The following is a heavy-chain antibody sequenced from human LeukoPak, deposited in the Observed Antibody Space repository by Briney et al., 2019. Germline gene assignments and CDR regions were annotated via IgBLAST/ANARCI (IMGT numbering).Heavy chain of an antibody. V-gene: IGHV4-59*01. Sequence: SETLSLTCTVSGASINGYYWSWIRQPPGKGLEWIGNVHYSLSSNYSPSLESRVTISMDTSQRQFSLKLSSVTAADTAMYYCARGNGSRRDVFDIWGQGTTVTVSS. D-gene: IGHD3-10*01. CDR3: ARGNGSRRDVFDI. J-gene: IGHJ3*02. CDR1: GASINGYY. CDR2: VHYSLSS.